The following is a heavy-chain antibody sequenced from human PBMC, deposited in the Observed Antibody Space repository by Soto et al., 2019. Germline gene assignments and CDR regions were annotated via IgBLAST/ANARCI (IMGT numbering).Heavy chain of an antibody. CDR3: ARDGTLYDSTAYYYVH. D-gene: IGHD3-22*01. J-gene: IGHJ4*02. CDR2: INPKFGEA. Sequence: GASVKVSCKASGYTFTGYYMHWVRQAPGQGLEWMGGINPKFGEAKYAEKFQGRVTISGDESTSTGYMELRSLTSEDTAVYYCARDGTLYDSTAYYYVHWGQGTLVTVSS. CDR1: GYTFTGYY. V-gene: IGHV1-69*13.